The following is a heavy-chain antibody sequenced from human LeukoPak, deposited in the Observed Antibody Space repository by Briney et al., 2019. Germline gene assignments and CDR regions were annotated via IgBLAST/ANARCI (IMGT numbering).Heavy chain of an antibody. D-gene: IGHD2-15*01. CDR1: GYTFTSYY. V-gene: IGHV1-46*01. J-gene: IGHJ4*02. CDR2: INPSGGST. CDR3: ARGKTSDCSGGSCYVRYFDY. Sequence: ASVKVSCKASGYTFTSYYMHWVRQAPGQGLEWMGIINPSGGSTSYAQKFQGRVTMTRDMSTSTVYMELSSLRSEDTAVYYCARGKTSDCSGGSCYVRYFDYWGQGTLVTVSS.